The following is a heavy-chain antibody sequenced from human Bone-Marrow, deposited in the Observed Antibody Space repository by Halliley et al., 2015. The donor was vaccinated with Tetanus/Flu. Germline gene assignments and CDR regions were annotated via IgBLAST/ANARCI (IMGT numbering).Heavy chain of an antibody. CDR1: GGTFNNYA. CDR3: ARAGKYQLLNPDY. Sequence: QLVQSGAEVKKPGSSVKVSCKASGGTFNNYAICWVRQAPGQGLEWMGGIISVFGTTNYAQKFQGRVTITADESTRTAYMELSSRTSEDTALYYCARAGKYQLLNPDYWGQGTLVTVSS. CDR2: IISVFGTT. D-gene: IGHD2-2*01. J-gene: IGHJ4*02. V-gene: IGHV1-69*01.